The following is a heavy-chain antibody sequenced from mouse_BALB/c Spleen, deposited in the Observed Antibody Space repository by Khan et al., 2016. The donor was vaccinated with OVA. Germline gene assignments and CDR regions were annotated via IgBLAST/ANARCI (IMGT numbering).Heavy chain of an antibody. Sequence: EVELVESGGGLVQPGGSRKLSCSASGFTFSDYGMAWVRQAPGKGPEWVAFISNLAYSIYYADTVAGRFTISRENAKNTLYLEMSSLSSEDTAMYYCASLYYGSSCAYWGQGTLVTVSA. CDR2: ISNLAYSI. CDR1: GFTFSDYG. D-gene: IGHD1-1*01. V-gene: IGHV5-15*02. J-gene: IGHJ3*01. CDR3: ASLYYGSSCAY.